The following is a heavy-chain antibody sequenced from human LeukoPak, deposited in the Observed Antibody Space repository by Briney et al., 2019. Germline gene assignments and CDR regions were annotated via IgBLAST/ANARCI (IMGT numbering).Heavy chain of an antibody. Sequence: PGGSLRLSCVGSGFNFVQYGMMWVRQAPGKGLEWVSTIHPSGINTHHADSVKGRFTISRDNSKNTLYLQMNSLRVEDTAIYYCARDPSTLLPTDDSWGQGTLVAVSS. CDR1: GFNFVQYG. J-gene: IGHJ4*02. D-gene: IGHD2-2*01. V-gene: IGHV3-23*05. CDR2: IHPSGINT. CDR3: ARDPSTLLPTDDS.